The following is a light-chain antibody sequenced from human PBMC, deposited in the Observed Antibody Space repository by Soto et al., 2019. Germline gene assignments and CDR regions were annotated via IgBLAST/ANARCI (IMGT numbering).Light chain of an antibody. J-gene: IGKJ1*01. CDR1: QSVSSY. CDR3: LQRSNWPRT. Sequence: EIVLTQSPATLSLSPGERATLSCRASQSVSSYLVWYQQKPGQAPRLLIYDASNRAAGIPARFSGSGSGTDFTLTISSLEPEDFAVYSCLQRSNWPRTFGQGTKVDIK. CDR2: DAS. V-gene: IGKV3-11*01.